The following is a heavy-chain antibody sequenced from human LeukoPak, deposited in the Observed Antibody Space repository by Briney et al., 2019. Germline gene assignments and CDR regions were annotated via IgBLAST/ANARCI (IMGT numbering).Heavy chain of an antibody. V-gene: IGHV4-59*01. Sequence: SETLSLTCTVSGGSISSYYWSWIRQPPGKGLEWIGYIYYSGSTNYNPSLKSQVTISVDTSKNQFSLKLSSVTAADTAVYYCARRGYYDSSGYYFDYWGQGTLVTVSS. CDR2: IYYSGST. J-gene: IGHJ4*02. CDR3: ARRGYYDSSGYYFDY. D-gene: IGHD3-22*01. CDR1: GGSISSYY.